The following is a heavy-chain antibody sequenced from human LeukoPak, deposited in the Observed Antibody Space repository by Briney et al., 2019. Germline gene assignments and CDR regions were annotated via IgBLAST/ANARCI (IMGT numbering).Heavy chain of an antibody. V-gene: IGHV1-8*01. CDR2: MNPNSGNT. D-gene: IGHD1-1*01. CDR1: GYTFTSYD. J-gene: IGHJ6*03. Sequence: ASVKVSCKASGYTFTSYDTNWVRQATGQGLEWMGWMNPNSGNTGYAQKFQGRVTMTRNTSISTAYMELSSLRSEDTAVYYCARAVLERRKGYYYYYYMDVWGKGTTVTVSS. CDR3: ARAVLERRKGYYYYYYMDV.